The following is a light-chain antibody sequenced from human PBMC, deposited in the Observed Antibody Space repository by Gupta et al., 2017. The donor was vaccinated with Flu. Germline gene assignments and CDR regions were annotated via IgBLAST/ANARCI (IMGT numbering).Light chain of an antibody. CDR3: MLDMGSGVA. J-gene: IGLJ2*01. CDR1: SGSVSTSYY. V-gene: IGLV8-61*01. Sequence: SSGSVSTSYYPSWYQQTPGQAPRTLIYSTNTRSSGVPDRFSGSILGNKAALTITGAQADDESDYYCMLDMGSGVAFGVGTKLTVL. CDR2: STN.